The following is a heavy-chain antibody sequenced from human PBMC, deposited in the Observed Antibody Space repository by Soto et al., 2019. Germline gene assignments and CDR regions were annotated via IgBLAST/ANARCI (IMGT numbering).Heavy chain of an antibody. D-gene: IGHD6-13*01. J-gene: IGHJ6*02. CDR1: GGTFSSYA. Sequence: SVKVSCKASGGTFSSYAISWVRQAPGQGLEWMGGIIPIFGTANYAQKFQGRVTITADESTSTAYMELSSLRSEDPAVYYCAISSRVSSSWYQGEYYYYGMDVWGQGTTVTVSS. CDR3: AISSRVSSSWYQGEYYYYGMDV. V-gene: IGHV1-69*13. CDR2: IIPIFGTA.